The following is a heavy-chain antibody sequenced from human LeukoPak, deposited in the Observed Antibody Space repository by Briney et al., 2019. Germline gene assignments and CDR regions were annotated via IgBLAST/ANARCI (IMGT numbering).Heavy chain of an antibody. Sequence: TSETLSLTCTVSGGSISSYYWGWIRQPPGKGLEWIGYIYYSGSTNYNPSLKSRVTISVDTSKNQFSLKLSSVTAADTAVYYCARCSSTSCGDYWGQGTLVTVSS. J-gene: IGHJ4*02. CDR3: ARCSSTSCGDY. CDR1: GGSISSYY. CDR2: IYYSGST. D-gene: IGHD2-2*01. V-gene: IGHV4-59*01.